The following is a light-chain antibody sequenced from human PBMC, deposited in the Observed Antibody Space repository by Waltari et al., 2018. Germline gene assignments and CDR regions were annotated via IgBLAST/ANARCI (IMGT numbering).Light chain of an antibody. V-gene: IGLV2-14*03. CDR1: SSDFGTYDY. Sequence: SALTQPASVSGSPGQSITISCSGASSDFGTYDYVSWYQQHPGKAPKLLICDVKKRPAGVSSRFSGCKSGHTDSLTSSGLQQEDEADYYCSSYRDSNTGVFGGGTKRTVV. J-gene: IGLJ3*02. CDR2: DVK. CDR3: SSYRDSNTGV.